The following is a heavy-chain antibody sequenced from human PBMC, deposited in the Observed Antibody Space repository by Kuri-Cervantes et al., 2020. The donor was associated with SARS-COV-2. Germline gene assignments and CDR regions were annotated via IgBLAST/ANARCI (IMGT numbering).Heavy chain of an antibody. Sequence: ASVKVSCKASGYTFTSYYMHWVRQAPGQGLEWMGIINPSGGSTSYAQKFQGRVTMTSDTSTRTVYMELSSLRSEDTAVYYCARDELTGTDYWGQGTLVTVSS. D-gene: IGHD7-27*01. J-gene: IGHJ4*02. V-gene: IGHV1-46*01. CDR1: GYTFTSYY. CDR3: ARDELTGTDY. CDR2: INPSGGST.